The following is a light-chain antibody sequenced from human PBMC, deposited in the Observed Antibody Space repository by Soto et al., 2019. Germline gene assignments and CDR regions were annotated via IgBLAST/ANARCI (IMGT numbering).Light chain of an antibody. CDR1: SSNIGAGYD. J-gene: IGLJ1*01. V-gene: IGLV1-40*01. CDR3: QSCASRLSGSGV. Sequence: QSVLTQPPSVSGAPGQRVTISCTGSSSNIGAGYDVHWYQQLPGTAPKLLIYGNINRPSGVPDRFSGSKSGTSASLAITGLQADDEAYYYRQSCASRLSGSGVFGTGTKLTVL. CDR2: GNI.